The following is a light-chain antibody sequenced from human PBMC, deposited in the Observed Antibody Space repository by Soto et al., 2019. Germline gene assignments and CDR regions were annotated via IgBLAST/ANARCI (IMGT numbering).Light chain of an antibody. CDR3: QQYGSSPLT. J-gene: IGKJ4*01. CDR2: GAS. V-gene: IGKV3-20*01. CDR1: QSVRSNY. Sequence: ELVLTQSPGTLSLSPGESATLSCRASQSVRSNYLAWYQQKPGQAPRLLIFGASNRATGIPPRFSGRGSGTDFTLTISRLEPEDFAVEYCQQYGSSPLTFGGGTKVDIK.